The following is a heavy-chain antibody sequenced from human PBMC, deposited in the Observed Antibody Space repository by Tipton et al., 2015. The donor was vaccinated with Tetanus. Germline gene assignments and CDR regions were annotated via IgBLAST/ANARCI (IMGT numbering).Heavy chain of an antibody. CDR3: ARGWGSYYPFHY. J-gene: IGHJ4*02. Sequence: LRLSCAVYGGSFSGYYWSWIRQPPGKGLEWIGEINHSGSTNYNPSLKSRVTISVDTSKNQFSLKLSSVTAADTAVYYCARGWGSYYPFHYWGQGTLVTVSS. D-gene: IGHD1-26*01. V-gene: IGHV4-34*01. CDR1: GGSFSGYY. CDR2: INHSGST.